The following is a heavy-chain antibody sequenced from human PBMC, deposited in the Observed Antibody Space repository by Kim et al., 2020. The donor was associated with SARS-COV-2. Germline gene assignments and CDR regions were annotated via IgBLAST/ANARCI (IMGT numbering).Heavy chain of an antibody. V-gene: IGHV3-23*01. CDR2: ISGSGGST. CDR1: GFTFSSYA. Sequence: GGSLRLSCAASGFTFSSYAMSWVRQAPGKGLEWVSAISGSGGSTYYADSVKGRFTISRDNSKNRLYLQMNSLRAEDTAVYYCAKEVVVVVGRDNWFDPWGQGTLVTVSS. D-gene: IGHD2-15*01. CDR3: AKEVVVVVGRDNWFDP. J-gene: IGHJ5*02.